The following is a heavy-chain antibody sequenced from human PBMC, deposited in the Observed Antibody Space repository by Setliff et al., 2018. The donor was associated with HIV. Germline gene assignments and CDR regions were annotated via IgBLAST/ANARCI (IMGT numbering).Heavy chain of an antibody. D-gene: IGHD3-22*01. CDR2: IYYGGST. CDR1: GGSISSHY. Sequence: SETLSLTCTVSGGSISSHYWSWIRQPPGKGLEWIGYIYYGGSTNYNPSLKSRVTISVDTSKNQFSLKLSSVTAADTAVYYCARDSDYYDSSGRHIRLFDYWGQGTLVTVSS. V-gene: IGHV4-59*11. J-gene: IGHJ4*02. CDR3: ARDSDYYDSSGRHIRLFDY.